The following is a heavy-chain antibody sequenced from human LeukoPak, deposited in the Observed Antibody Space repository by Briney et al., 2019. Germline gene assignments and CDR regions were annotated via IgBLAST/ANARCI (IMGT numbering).Heavy chain of an antibody. Sequence: GGSLRLSCAASGFTFSSYGMHWVRQAPGKGLEWAAVIWYDGSNKYYADSVKGRFTVSRDNSKNTLYLQMNSLRAEDTAVYYCARDPIRTHFYYYYYGMDVWGQGTTVTVSS. V-gene: IGHV3-33*01. J-gene: IGHJ6*02. CDR1: GFTFSSYG. CDR2: IWYDGSNK. CDR3: ARDPIRTHFYYYYYGMDV.